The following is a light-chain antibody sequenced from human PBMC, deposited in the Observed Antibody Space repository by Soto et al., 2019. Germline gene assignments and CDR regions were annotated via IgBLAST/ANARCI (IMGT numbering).Light chain of an antibody. CDR1: QSVSSSY. CDR2: GAS. J-gene: IGKJ1*01. Sequence: EIVLTQSPGTLSLSPGERATLSCRASQSVSSSYIAWYQQKPGQAPRLLIYGASTRATGIPDRFSGSGSGTDFTLTISRLEPKDFAVYYCQQYGSSLSLTFGQGTKVEIK. CDR3: QQYGSSLSLT. V-gene: IGKV3-20*01.